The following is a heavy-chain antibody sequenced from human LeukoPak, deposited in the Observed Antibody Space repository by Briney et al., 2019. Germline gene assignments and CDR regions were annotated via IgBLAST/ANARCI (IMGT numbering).Heavy chain of an antibody. CDR1: GFTFSSYG. D-gene: IGHD5-18*01. J-gene: IGHJ6*02. Sequence: QPGGSLRLSCAASGFTFSSYGMHWVRQAPGKGLEWVAVIWYDGSNKYYADSVKGRFTISRDNSKNTLYLQMNSLRAEDTAVYYCARDSAPRGYSYGYMDVWGQGTTVTVSS. V-gene: IGHV3-33*01. CDR3: ARDSAPRGYSYGYMDV. CDR2: IWYDGSNK.